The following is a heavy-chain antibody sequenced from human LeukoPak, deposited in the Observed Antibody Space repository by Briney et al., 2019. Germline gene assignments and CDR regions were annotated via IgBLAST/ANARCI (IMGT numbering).Heavy chain of an antibody. V-gene: IGHV3-33*01. D-gene: IGHD2-2*01. CDR1: GSTFSSYG. CDR3: ARDLGYCSSTSCSYYYGMDV. Sequence: GGSLRLSCAASGSTFSSYGMPWVRQAPGKGLEWVAVIWYDGSNKYYADSVKGRFTISRDNSKNTLYLQMNSLRAEDTAVYYCARDLGYCSSTSCSYYYGMDVWGQGTTVTVSS. CDR2: IWYDGSNK. J-gene: IGHJ6*02.